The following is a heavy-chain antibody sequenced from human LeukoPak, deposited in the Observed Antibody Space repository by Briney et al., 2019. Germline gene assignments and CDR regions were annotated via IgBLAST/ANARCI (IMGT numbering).Heavy chain of an antibody. CDR1: GYTFTGYY. CDR2: INPNSGGT. V-gene: IGHV1-2*02. CDR3: ARVGMGSSWYDSPRGFDP. Sequence: ASVKVSCKASGYTFTGYYMHWVRQAPGQGLEWMGWINPNSGGTNYAQKFQGRVTMTRDTSISTAYMELSRLRSDDTAVYYCARVGMGSSWYDSPRGFDPWGQGTLVTVPS. D-gene: IGHD6-13*01. J-gene: IGHJ5*02.